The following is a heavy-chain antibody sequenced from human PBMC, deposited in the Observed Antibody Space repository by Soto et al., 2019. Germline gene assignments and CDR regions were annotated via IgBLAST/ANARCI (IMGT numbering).Heavy chain of an antibody. V-gene: IGHV3-66*01. CDR3: ANVHSSSWPYYFDY. Sequence: HPGGSLRLSCAASGFTVSSNYMSWVRQAPGKGLEWVSVIYSGGSTYYADSVKGRFTISRDNSKNTLYLQMNSLRAEDTAVYYCANVHSSSWPYYFDYWGQGTLVTVS. D-gene: IGHD6-13*01. CDR1: GFTVSSNY. J-gene: IGHJ4*02. CDR2: IYSGGST.